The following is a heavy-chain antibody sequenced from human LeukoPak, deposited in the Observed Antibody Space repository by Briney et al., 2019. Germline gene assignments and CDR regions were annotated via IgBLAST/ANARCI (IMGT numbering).Heavy chain of an antibody. J-gene: IGHJ4*02. Sequence: SETLSLTCTVSGGSISSYYWSWIRQPAGKGLEWIGRIYYSGSTNYNPSLKSRVTISVDTSKNQFSLKLSSVTAADTAVYYCARLRRIAVAGTTFTSYYFDYWGQGTLVTVSS. CDR3: ARLRRIAVAGTTFTSYYFDY. CDR2: IYYSGST. CDR1: GGSISSYY. D-gene: IGHD6-19*01. V-gene: IGHV4-4*07.